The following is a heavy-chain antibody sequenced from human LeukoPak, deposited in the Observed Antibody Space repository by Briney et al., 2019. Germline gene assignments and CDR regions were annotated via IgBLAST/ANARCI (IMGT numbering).Heavy chain of an antibody. CDR3: AKAGGYCSAGTCCSNF. J-gene: IGHJ4*02. CDR2: ISYDGGNK. V-gene: IGHV3-30*18. CDR1: GFTFSDYA. Sequence: GGSLRPSCAASGFTFSDYAIHWVRQAPGKGLEWVAIISYDGGNKYYTDSVRGRFTISRDNSKNTLYLQMNSLRAEDTAVYYCAKAGGYCSAGTCCSNFWGQGTLVTVSS. D-gene: IGHD2-15*01.